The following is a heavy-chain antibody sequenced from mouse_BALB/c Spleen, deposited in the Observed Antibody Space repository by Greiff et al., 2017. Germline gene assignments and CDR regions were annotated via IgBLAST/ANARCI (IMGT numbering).Heavy chain of an antibody. Sequence: EVKLMESGGGLVQPKGSLKLSCAASGFTFNTYAMNWVRQAPGKGLEWVARIRSKSNNYATYYADSVKDRFTISRDDSQSMLYLQMNNLKTEDTAMYYCVRHHYGLYYFDYWGQGTTLTVSS. J-gene: IGHJ2*01. V-gene: IGHV10-1*02. D-gene: IGHD1-2*01. CDR2: IRSKSNNYAT. CDR1: GFTFNTYA. CDR3: VRHHYGLYYFDY.